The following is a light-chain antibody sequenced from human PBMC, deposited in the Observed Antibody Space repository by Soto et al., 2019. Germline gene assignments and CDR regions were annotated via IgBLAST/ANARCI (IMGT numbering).Light chain of an antibody. Sequence: DIQMTQSPSTLSSTAGDRVTLTCRASQSISSWLAWYQHKPGKAPNLLIYDASNLDSGVPSRFRGSGSGTEFSLTISSLKSEDFAVYYCQQYNNWPWTFGQGTKVDIK. V-gene: IGKV1-5*01. J-gene: IGKJ1*01. CDR2: DAS. CDR3: QQYNNWPWT. CDR1: QSISSW.